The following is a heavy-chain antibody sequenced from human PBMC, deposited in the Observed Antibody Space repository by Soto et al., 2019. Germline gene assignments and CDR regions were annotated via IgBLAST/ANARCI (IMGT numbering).Heavy chain of an antibody. J-gene: IGHJ4*02. V-gene: IGHV1-3*01. CDR1: GYTKGSYA. CDR2: VNAGNGDI. Sequence: SVEVCSKAPGYTKGSYAMHWVRQDHGQRLEWMGWVNAGNGDIKYSEKFQGRVSITRDTSASTAYMELSSLRSEDTAVYYCARAPGAAIDYWGQGTLVTVSS. CDR3: ARAPGAAIDY.